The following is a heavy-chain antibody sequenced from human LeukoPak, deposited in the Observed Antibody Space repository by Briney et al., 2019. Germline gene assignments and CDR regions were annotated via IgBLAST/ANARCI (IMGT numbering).Heavy chain of an antibody. CDR1: GYTFTGYY. V-gene: IGHV1-2*04. Sequence: GASVKVSCKASGYTFTGYYMHWVRQAPGQGLEWMGWINPNSGGTNYAQKFQGWVTMTRDTSISTAYMELSRLRSDDTAVYYCVSLSYGYSSAAGRNYWGQGTLVTVSS. J-gene: IGHJ4*02. CDR3: VSLSYGYSSAAGRNY. D-gene: IGHD5-18*01. CDR2: INPNSGGT.